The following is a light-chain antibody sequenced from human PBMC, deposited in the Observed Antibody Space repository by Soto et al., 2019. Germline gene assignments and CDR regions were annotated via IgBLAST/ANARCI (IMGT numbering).Light chain of an antibody. CDR1: QSIGNY. CDR3: QQYGSSPRT. V-gene: IGKV3-11*01. CDR2: ATS. Sequence: EIVMTQSPATLSVSPGERATLSCRASQSIGNYLAWYQQKPGQAPRLLIYATSNRATGIPARFSGSGSGTDFTLTISSLEPEDFAVYYCQQYGSSPRTFGQGTKVDIK. J-gene: IGKJ1*01.